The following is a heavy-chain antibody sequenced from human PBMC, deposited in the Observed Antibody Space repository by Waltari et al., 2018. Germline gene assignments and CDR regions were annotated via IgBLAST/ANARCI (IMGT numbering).Heavy chain of an antibody. V-gene: IGHV3-66*04. CDR2: INSNGGT. CDR3: VRHVSGYTRATFDV. J-gene: IGHJ6*02. Sequence: EVRLVESAGGLVQPGRSLRLSCAASAFTVTTNYMSWVRQAPGKGLEWVSLINSNGGTYYADSVKDRFTISRDNSKNTLGLQMNSLRAEDTAVYYCVRHVSGYTRATFDVWGQGTTVTVSS. CDR1: AFTVTTNY. D-gene: IGHD5-12*01.